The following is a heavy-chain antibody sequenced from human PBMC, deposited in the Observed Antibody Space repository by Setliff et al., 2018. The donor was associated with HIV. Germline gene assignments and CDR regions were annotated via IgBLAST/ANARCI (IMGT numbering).Heavy chain of an antibody. CDR3: ASLPPLYDSSGYYFDY. Sequence: SETLSLTCSVSGDSISSSSYYWGWIRQPPGKGLEWIGSIYYSGSTYYNPSLNSRVTISVDASKNQFSLKLSSVTAADTAVYYCASLPPLYDSSGYYFDYWGQGTLVPSPQ. CDR2: IYYSGST. CDR1: GDSISSSSYY. J-gene: IGHJ4*02. V-gene: IGHV4-39*01. D-gene: IGHD3-22*01.